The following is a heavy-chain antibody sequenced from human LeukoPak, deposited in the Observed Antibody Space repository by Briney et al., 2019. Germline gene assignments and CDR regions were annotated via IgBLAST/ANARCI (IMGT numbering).Heavy chain of an antibody. CDR3: ATARQYDDFAGYPWYYGLDV. CDR1: GDTLIELA. D-gene: IGHD3/OR15-3a*01. CDR2: LGPEDGAT. Sequence: ASVKVSCKVSGDTLIELAIHWVRQAPGKGLEWMGGLGPEDGATMYAQKFEGRVSMTEDTTTDTAYMELSSVRSEDTAVYYCATARQYDDFAGYPWYYGLDVWGQGTTVTVSS. J-gene: IGHJ6*02. V-gene: IGHV1-24*01.